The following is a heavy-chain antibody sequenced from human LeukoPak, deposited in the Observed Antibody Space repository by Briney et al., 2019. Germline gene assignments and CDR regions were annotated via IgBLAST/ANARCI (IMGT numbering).Heavy chain of an antibody. CDR1: GFTFSNYD. CDR2: IGTAGDT. CDR3: ARGADTHFDY. Sequence: GGSLRLSCAASGFTFSNYDMHWVRQATGKGLEWVSAIGTAGDTYYQGSVRGRFTMSRENAKNSLYLQMNSLTAGDTAVYYCARGADTHFDYWGQGTLVTVSS. V-gene: IGHV3-13*04. D-gene: IGHD2-15*01. J-gene: IGHJ4*02.